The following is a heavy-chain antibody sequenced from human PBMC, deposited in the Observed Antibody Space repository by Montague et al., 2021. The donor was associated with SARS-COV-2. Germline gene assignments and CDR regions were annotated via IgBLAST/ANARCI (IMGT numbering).Heavy chain of an antibody. Sequence: SLRLSCAASGFTFSSYWMHWVRQAPGKGLAWVSRINSDGSSTSYADSVKGRFTISRDNAKNTLYLQMNSLGAEDTAVYYCARDIVAPYYFGYWGQGTLVTVSS. CDR2: INSDGSST. CDR3: ARDIVAPYYFGY. J-gene: IGHJ4*02. CDR1: GFTFSSYW. V-gene: IGHV3-74*01. D-gene: IGHD5-12*01.